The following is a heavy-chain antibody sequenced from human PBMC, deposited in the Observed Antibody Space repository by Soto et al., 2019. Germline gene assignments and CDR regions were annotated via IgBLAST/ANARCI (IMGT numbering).Heavy chain of an antibody. J-gene: IGHJ4*02. Sequence: EVQLLESGGGLVQPGGSLRLSCVASGFTVSKYAMSWVRQAPGKGLEWVSTLSGDRGSTDYADSVKGRFTISRDNSKNPLYLEMSSLRAEDTAVDYGANQSFDYGGPETLMTISS. CDR2: LSGDRGST. CDR1: GFTVSKYA. V-gene: IGHV3-23*01. CDR3: ANQSFDY.